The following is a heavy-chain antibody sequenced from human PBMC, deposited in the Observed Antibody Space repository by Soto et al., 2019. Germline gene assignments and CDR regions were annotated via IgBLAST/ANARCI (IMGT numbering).Heavy chain of an antibody. D-gene: IGHD2-2*01. Sequence: QLQLQESGPGLVKPSETLSLTCTVSGGSISSSSYYWGWIRQPPGKGLEWIGSIYYSGSTYYNPSLKSRVTSPVDQSKNQFSVKLSSVTAADTAVYYCASLHAVVLVPAPTTPSYSLDDWGQGTLVTVSS. V-gene: IGHV4-39*01. CDR1: GGSISSSSYY. J-gene: IGHJ4*02. CDR2: IYYSGST. CDR3: ASLHAVVLVPAPTTPSYSLDD.